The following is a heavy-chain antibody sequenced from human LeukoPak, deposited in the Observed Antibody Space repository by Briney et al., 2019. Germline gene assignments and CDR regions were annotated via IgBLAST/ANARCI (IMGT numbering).Heavy chain of an antibody. CDR1: GFIFSTSW. Sequence: GGSLRLSCTASGFIFSTSWMTWVRQAPGKGLEWVANINLDGSEKYYVDSVKGRFTISRDNAKNSLYLQMNSLRAEDTAVYYCAELGITMIGGVWGKGTTVTVSS. V-gene: IGHV3-7*01. CDR2: INLDGSEK. D-gene: IGHD3-10*02. J-gene: IGHJ6*04. CDR3: AELGITMIGGV.